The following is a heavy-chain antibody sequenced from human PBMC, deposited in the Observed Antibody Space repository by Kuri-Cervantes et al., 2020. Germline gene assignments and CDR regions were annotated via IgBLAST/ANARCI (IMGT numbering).Heavy chain of an antibody. Sequence: GESLKISCAASGFMFSTYWMTWVRQAPGKGLEWVAYINQDGSGKYYVDSVKGRFTISRDNAKNSLYLQMNSLTAEDTAVYYCVRDGSDSGYYRLDYWGQGTLVTVSS. CDR3: VRDGSDSGYYRLDY. CDR2: INQDGSGK. J-gene: IGHJ4*02. CDR1: GFMFSTYW. V-gene: IGHV3-7*04. D-gene: IGHD3-22*01.